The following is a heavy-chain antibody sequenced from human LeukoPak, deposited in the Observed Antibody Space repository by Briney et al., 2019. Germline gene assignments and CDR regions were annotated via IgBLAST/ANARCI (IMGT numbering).Heavy chain of an antibody. Sequence: GESLKIYCKGSGYIFTSYWISWVRQMPGKGLEWMGRIEPSDSYNNYSASFKGHVTISADKSISTAYLQWISLNASYTAMYYCSRHSIAAAGRDAFDIWGQGTMVTVSS. D-gene: IGHD6-13*01. CDR2: IEPSDSYN. CDR1: GYIFTSYW. CDR3: SRHSIAAAGRDAFDI. J-gene: IGHJ3*02. V-gene: IGHV5-10-1*01.